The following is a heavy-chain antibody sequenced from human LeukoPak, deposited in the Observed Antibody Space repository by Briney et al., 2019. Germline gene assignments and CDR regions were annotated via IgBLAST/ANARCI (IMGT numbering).Heavy chain of an antibody. J-gene: IGHJ4*02. CDR1: GYTFTSYY. CDR2: INPSGGST. D-gene: IGHD4-17*01. Sequence: ASVKVSCKASGYTFTSYYMHWVRQAPGQGLEWMGIINPSGGSTSYAQKFQGRVTMTMDMSTSTVYMELSSLRSEDTAVYYCARVGRGEGPMTTVTSVDYFDYWGQGTLVTVSS. CDR3: ARVGRGEGPMTTVTSVDYFDY. V-gene: IGHV1-46*01.